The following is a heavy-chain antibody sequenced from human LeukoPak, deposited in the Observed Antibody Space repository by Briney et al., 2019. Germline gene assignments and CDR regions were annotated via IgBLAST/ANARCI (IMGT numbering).Heavy chain of an antibody. D-gene: IGHD2-15*01. Sequence: GGSLRLSCAASGFTFSNYSTNWVRPAPGEGLGWGSSISSNGIYIYYADSVKGRFTLSRDHAKNSLYLRMNRLRAEDTAVYYCXXXXXXXXXXXCYSEDAFDIWGQGTMVTVSS. J-gene: IGHJ3*02. CDR2: ISSNGIYI. CDR1: GFTFSNYS. V-gene: IGHV3-21*01. CDR3: XXXXXXXXXXXCYSEDAFDI.